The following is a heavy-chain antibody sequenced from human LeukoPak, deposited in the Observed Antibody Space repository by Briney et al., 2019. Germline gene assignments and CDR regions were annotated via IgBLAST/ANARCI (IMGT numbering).Heavy chain of an antibody. CDR2: INPNSGGT. J-gene: IGHJ5*02. CDR3: ARRLRRYNWFDP. Sequence: ASVKVSCTASGYTFTGYYMHWVRQAPGQGLEWMGWINPNSGGTNYAQTFQGRVTMTRDTSISTAYMELSRLRSDDTAVYYCARRLRRYNWFDPWGQGTLVTVSS. V-gene: IGHV1-2*02. CDR1: GYTFTGYY. D-gene: IGHD4-17*01.